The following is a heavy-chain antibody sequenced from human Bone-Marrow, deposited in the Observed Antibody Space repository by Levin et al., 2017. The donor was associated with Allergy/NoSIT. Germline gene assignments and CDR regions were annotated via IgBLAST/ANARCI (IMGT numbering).Heavy chain of an antibody. J-gene: IGHJ3*02. V-gene: IGHV3-15*01. D-gene: IGHD6-19*01. CDR2: IKSKNHGGTT. CDR3: TPEHDVSGWYGAFDI. Sequence: GGSLRLSCAASGLSLNNAWVSWVRQAPGKGLEWVGRIKSKNHGGTTDYAAPVTGRFTISRDDSKDTLYLQMNSLKTEDTAVYYCTPEHDVSGWYGAFDIWGQGTMITVSS. CDR1: GLSLNNAW.